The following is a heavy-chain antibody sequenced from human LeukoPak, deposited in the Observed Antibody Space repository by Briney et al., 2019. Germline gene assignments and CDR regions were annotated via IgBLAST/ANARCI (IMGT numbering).Heavy chain of an antibody. V-gene: IGHV3-30-3*01. D-gene: IGHD5-18*01. J-gene: IGHJ4*02. CDR1: GFTFSSYT. CDR2: ISSDGSNK. CDR3: ATIQEREFDY. Sequence: GRSLRLSCAASGFTFSSYTMHWVRQAPGRGLDWVALISSDGSNKYYADSVKGRFTISRDNAMNSLYLQMNSLRAEDTAVYYCATIQEREFDYWGQGTLVTVSS.